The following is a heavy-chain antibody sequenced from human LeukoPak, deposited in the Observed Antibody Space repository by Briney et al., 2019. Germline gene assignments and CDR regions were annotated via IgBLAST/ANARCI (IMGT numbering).Heavy chain of an antibody. J-gene: IGHJ3*02. CDR2: INTDGSST. CDR3: ARAKLFTKNAFDI. D-gene: IGHD3-10*01. CDR1: GFIFSSYW. V-gene: IGHV3-74*01. Sequence: GGSLRLSCAGSGFIFSSYWMHWVRQAPGKGLVWVSRINTDGSSTSYADSVKGRFTISRDNAKNTLYLQMNSLRAEDTAVYYCARAKLFTKNAFDIWGQGTMVTVSS.